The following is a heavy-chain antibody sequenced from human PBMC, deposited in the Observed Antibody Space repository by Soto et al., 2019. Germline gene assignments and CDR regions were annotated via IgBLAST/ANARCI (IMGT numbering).Heavy chain of an antibody. D-gene: IGHD2-2*01. V-gene: IGHV1-8*01. CDR2: MNPNSGNT. Sequence: ASVKVSCKASGYTFTSYDINWVRQATGQGLEWMVWMNPNSGNTGYAQKFQGRVTMTRNTSISTAYMELSSLRSEDTAVYYCARRALYCSSTSCYRYYYYYYGMDVWGQGTTVTVSS. J-gene: IGHJ6*02. CDR3: ARRALYCSSTSCYRYYYYYYGMDV. CDR1: GYTFTSYD.